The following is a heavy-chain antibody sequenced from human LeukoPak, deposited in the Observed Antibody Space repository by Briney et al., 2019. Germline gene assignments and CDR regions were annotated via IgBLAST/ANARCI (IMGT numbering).Heavy chain of an antibody. J-gene: IGHJ5*02. Sequence: SETLSLTCTVSGGSISSYYWSWIRQPPGKELEWIGYIYYSGSTNYNPSLKSRVTISVDTSKNQFSLKLSSVTAADTAVYYCARGGDYGDYIPNWFDPWGQGTLVTVSS. D-gene: IGHD4-17*01. CDR1: GGSISSYY. CDR2: IYYSGST. V-gene: IGHV4-59*01. CDR3: ARGGDYGDYIPNWFDP.